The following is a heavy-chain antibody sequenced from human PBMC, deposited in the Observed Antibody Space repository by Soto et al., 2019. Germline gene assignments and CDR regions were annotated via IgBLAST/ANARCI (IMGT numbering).Heavy chain of an antibody. CDR3: ARGLFDP. J-gene: IGHJ5*02. CDR2: MHYSGST. V-gene: IGHV4-39*01. CDR1: GDSISSSHYY. Sequence: SETLSLTCNVSGDSISSSHYYWGWIRQPPGKGLEWIGNMHYSGSTYYNPSLKSRVTISVDTSKNQFSLKLTSVTAADTAVYYCARGLFDPWGQGTLVTVSS.